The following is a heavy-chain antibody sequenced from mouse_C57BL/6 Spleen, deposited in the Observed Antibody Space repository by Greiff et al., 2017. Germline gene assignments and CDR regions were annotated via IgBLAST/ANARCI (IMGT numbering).Heavy chain of an antibody. J-gene: IGHJ3*01. V-gene: IGHV1-52*01. CDR1: GYTFTSYW. CDR2: IDPSDSET. CDR3: ARFDGYGAWFAY. Sequence: QVQLQQPGAELVRPGSSVKLSCKASGYTFTSYWMHWVKQRPIQGLEWIGNIDPSDSETHYNQKFKDKATLTVDKSSSTAYMQLSSLTSEDAAVYYCARFDGYGAWFAYWGQGTLVTVSA. D-gene: IGHD2-2*01.